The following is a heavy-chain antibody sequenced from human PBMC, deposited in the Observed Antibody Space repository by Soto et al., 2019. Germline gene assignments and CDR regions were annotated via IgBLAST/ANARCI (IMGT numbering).Heavy chain of an antibody. CDR2: IYPGDSDT. CDR3: ARAHYGDPYYYYYGMDV. Sequence: PGESLKISCKGSGYSFTSYWIGWVRQMPGKGLEWMGIIYPGDSDTRYSPSFQGQVTISADKSISTAYLQWSSLKASDTAMYYCARAHYGDPYYYYYGMDVWGQGTTVTVSS. J-gene: IGHJ6*02. CDR1: GYSFTSYW. D-gene: IGHD4-17*01. V-gene: IGHV5-51*01.